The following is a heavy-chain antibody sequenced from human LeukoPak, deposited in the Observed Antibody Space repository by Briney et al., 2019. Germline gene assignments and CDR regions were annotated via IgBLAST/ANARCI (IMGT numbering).Heavy chain of an antibody. J-gene: IGHJ3*02. CDR2: ISSGSTYM. Sequence: GGSLRLSCAASGFTFSSYSMNWVRQAPGKGLEWVSSISSGSTYMYYADSVKGRFTISRDNAQNSMYLQMNSLRAEDTAVYYCGRVGGRSKAAKGDAFDIWGQGAMVTVSS. V-gene: IGHV3-21*01. D-gene: IGHD6-6*01. CDR1: GFTFSSYS. CDR3: GRVGGRSKAAKGDAFDI.